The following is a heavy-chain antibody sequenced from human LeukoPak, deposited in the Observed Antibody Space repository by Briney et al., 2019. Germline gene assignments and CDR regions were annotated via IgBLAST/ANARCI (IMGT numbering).Heavy chain of an antibody. J-gene: IGHJ4*02. D-gene: IGHD2/OR15-2a*01. CDR3: AKVVAGNIDYYFES. V-gene: IGHV3-23*01. CDR1: GFTFSNYA. CDR2: ISGTGGST. Sequence: GGSLRLSCAASGFTFSNYAMSWVRQAPGKGLEWVAGISGTGGSTHYADSVKGRFTISRDNSKNTVYLQMRNLRVEHTAVYYCAKVVAGNIDYYFESWGQGILVAVSS.